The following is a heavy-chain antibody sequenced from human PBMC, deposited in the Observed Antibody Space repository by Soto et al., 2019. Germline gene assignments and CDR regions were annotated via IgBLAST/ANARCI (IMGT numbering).Heavy chain of an antibody. CDR1: GFTVSGND. Sequence: PGGSLRLSCAASGFTVSGNDMSWVRQAPGKGLEWVSVIYSGGDTYYADCVKGRFTISRDNSKNTLYLQMNSLRADDTAVYYCAKSSGYSSSGVDVWGHGTTVTVSS. CDR2: IYSGGDT. V-gene: IGHV3-53*01. J-gene: IGHJ6*02. D-gene: IGHD6-13*01. CDR3: AKSSGYSSSGVDV.